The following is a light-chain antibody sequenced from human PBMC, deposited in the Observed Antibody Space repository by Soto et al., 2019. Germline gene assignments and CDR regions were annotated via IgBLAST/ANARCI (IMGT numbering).Light chain of an antibody. CDR3: QQYETFSGT. V-gene: IGKV1-39*01. CDR2: GAS. CDR1: QSISTY. J-gene: IGKJ1*01. Sequence: DIQMTQSPSALSASVGDRVTITCRASQSISTYLEWFQQKPGKAPKLLIYGASTLQSGVPSRFSGSGSGTDFTLTISSLQPDDFATYYCQQYETFSGTFGPGTKVDIK.